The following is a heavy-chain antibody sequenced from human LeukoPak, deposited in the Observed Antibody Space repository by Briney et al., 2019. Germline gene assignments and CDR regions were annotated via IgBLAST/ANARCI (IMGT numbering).Heavy chain of an antibody. V-gene: IGHV3-53*01. CDR3: ASDSSGWYGFDY. CDR1: GFTVSSNY. CDR2: IYSGGST. J-gene: IGHJ4*02. D-gene: IGHD6-19*01. Sequence: PGGSLRLSCAASGFTVSSNYMSWVRQAPGKGLEWVSVIYSGGSTYYADSVKGRFTISRDNSKNTLYLQMNSLRAEDTAVYYCASDSSGWYGFDYWGQGTLVTVSS.